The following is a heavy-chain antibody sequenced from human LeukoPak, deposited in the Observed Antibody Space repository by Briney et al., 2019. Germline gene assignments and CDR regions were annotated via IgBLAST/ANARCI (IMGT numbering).Heavy chain of an antibody. D-gene: IGHD2-2*01. V-gene: IGHV3-7*03. CDR1: GFTFSSYW. Sequence: GGSLRLSCAASGFTFSSYWMSWVRQAPGKGLEWEANIKQDGSEKYYVDSVKGRFTISRDNAKNSLYLQMNSLRAEDTAVYYCARGPKGYCSSTSCHGRWFDPWGQGTLVTVSS. J-gene: IGHJ5*02. CDR2: IKQDGSEK. CDR3: ARGPKGYCSSTSCHGRWFDP.